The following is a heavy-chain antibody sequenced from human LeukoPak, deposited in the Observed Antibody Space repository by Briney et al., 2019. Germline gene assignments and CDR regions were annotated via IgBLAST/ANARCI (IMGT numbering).Heavy chain of an antibody. CDR1: GFTFSSYS. V-gene: IGHV3-21*01. CDR3: ARDGAKSGSSSDY. J-gene: IGHJ4*02. D-gene: IGHD6-6*01. CDR2: ISSSSSYI. Sequence: MAGGSLRLSCAASGFTFSSYSMNWVRQAPGKGLEWVSSISSSSSYIYYADSVKGRFTISRDNAKNSLYLQMNSLRAEDTAVYYCARDGAKSGSSSDYWGQGTLVTVSS.